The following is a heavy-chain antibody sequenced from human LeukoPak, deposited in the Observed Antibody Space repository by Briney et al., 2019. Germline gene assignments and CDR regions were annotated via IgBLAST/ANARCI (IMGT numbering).Heavy chain of an antibody. CDR2: IIPIFGTA. CDR3: ARDQGLFNYRHV. Sequence: SVKVSCKASGGTFSSYAISWVRQAPGQGLEWMGGIIPIFGTANYAQKFQGRVTITADESTSTAYMELSSLRSEDKAVYYCARDQGLFNYRHVCAKRTTVTISS. CDR1: GGTFSSYA. D-gene: IGHD1-7*01. J-gene: IGHJ6*04. V-gene: IGHV1-69*13.